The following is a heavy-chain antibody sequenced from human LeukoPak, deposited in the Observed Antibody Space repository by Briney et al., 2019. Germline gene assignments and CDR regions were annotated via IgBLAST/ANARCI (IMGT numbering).Heavy chain of an antibody. CDR2: INPNSGGT. CDR1: GYTFTSYY. J-gene: IGHJ6*03. CDR3: ARRYSTIEDYYYYMDV. Sequence: EASVKVSCKASGYTFTSYYMHWVRQAPGQGLEWMGWINPNSGGTNYAQKFQGRVTMTRDTSISTAYMELSRLRSDDTAVYYCARRYSTIEDYYYYMDVWGKGTTVTVSS. D-gene: IGHD5/OR15-5a*01. V-gene: IGHV1-2*02.